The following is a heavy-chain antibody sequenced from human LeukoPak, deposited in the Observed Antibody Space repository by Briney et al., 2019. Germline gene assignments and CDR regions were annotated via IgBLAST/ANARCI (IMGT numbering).Heavy chain of an antibody. D-gene: IGHD6-13*01. J-gene: IGHJ4*02. CDR1: GYIFNDYV. CDR3: ARGSTSWILDY. Sequence: ASVKVSCKASGYIFNDYVIHWVRQAPGQRFEWMGWIDADNGDTRSSQKFQGRVTISRDTSANTAYMELSSLRSGDTAVYYCARGSTSWILDYWGQGTLVTVSS. CDR2: IDADNGDT. V-gene: IGHV1-3*01.